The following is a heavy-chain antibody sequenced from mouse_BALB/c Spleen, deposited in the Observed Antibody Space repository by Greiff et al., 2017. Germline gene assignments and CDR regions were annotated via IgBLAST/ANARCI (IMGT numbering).Heavy chain of an antibody. CDR3: ARRGNWDAWFAY. Sequence: VQLKESGAELVKPGASVKLSCTASGFNIKDTYMHWVKQRPEQGLEWIGRIDPANGNTKYDPKFQGKATITADTSSNTAYLQLSSLTSEDTAVYYCARRGNWDAWFAYWGQGTLVTVSA. CDR1: GFNIKDTY. D-gene: IGHD4-1*01. CDR2: IDPANGNT. J-gene: IGHJ3*01. V-gene: IGHV14-3*02.